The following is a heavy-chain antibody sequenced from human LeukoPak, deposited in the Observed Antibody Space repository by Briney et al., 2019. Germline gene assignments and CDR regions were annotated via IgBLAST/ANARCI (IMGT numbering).Heavy chain of an antibody. D-gene: IGHD6-19*01. Sequence: GGSLRLSCAASGFTFDDYAMHWVRQAPGKGLEWVSGISWNSGSIGYADSVKGRFTISRDNAKNSLYLQMNSLRAEDMALYYCAKDGSIAVAGKYSDYWGQGTLVTVSS. V-gene: IGHV3-9*03. CDR2: ISWNSGSI. CDR1: GFTFDDYA. J-gene: IGHJ4*02. CDR3: AKDGSIAVAGKYSDY.